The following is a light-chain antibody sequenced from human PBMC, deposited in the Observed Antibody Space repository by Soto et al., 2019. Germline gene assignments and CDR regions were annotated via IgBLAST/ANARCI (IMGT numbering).Light chain of an antibody. Sequence: EIVLTQSPVIVSLSPGERAALSCRASENVRSSYISWYQQRPGLAPRLLIFAASSRATGIPERFNGSGSGTDLTLTISRLETEDVAVYYCQHYGHLWTFGQGTKVEIK. V-gene: IGKV3-20*01. CDR2: AAS. CDR3: QHYGHLWT. J-gene: IGKJ1*01. CDR1: ENVRSSY.